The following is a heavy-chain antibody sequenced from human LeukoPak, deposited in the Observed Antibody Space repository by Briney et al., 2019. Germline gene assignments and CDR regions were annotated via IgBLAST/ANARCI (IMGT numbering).Heavy chain of an antibody. Sequence: SETLSLTCTVSGGSISSYYWSWIRQPAGKGLEWIGRIYTSGSTNYNPSLKSRVTMSVDTSKNQFSPKLSSVTAADTAVYYCASSYDYVWGSYRLWGQGTLVTVSS. CDR1: GGSISSYY. D-gene: IGHD3-16*02. J-gene: IGHJ4*02. V-gene: IGHV4-4*07. CDR3: ASSYDYVWGSYRL. CDR2: IYTSGST.